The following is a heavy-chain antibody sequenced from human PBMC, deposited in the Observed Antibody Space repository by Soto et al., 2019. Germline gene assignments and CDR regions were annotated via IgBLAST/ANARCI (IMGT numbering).Heavy chain of an antibody. CDR2: MNPNSGNT. CDR1: GYTFTSYD. D-gene: IGHD3-10*01. V-gene: IGHV1-8*01. Sequence: QVQLVQSGAEVKKPGASVKVSCKASGYTFTSYDINWVRQATGQGLEWMGWMNPNSGNTGYAQKFQGRVTMTRNTSISTAYMELSSLSSEDTAVYYCARGQGYYGSGSYWFDHWGQGTLVTVSS. J-gene: IGHJ5*02. CDR3: ARGQGYYGSGSYWFDH.